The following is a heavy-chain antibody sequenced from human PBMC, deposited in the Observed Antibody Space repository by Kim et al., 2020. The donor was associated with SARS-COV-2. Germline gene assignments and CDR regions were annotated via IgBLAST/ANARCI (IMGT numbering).Heavy chain of an antibody. CDR3: SSSTVVAYFDY. J-gene: IGHJ4*02. Sequence: TNHADSGKGRFTISRDIPKDTPYLQMTSLRAEDTAVYYCSSSTVVAYFDYWGQGSLVTVSS. CDR2: T. V-gene: IGHV3-53*01. D-gene: IGHD2-15*01.